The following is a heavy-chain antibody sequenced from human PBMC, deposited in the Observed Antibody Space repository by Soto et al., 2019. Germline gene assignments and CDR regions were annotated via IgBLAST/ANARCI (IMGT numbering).Heavy chain of an antibody. Sequence: QVQLQQWGAGLLKPSETLSLTCAVYGGSFSGYYWSWIRQPPGKGLAWFGEINHSGSTNYNPSLKRRVTISVDTSKNEFSLKLSSVTAADTAVYYCARGIGIVVVPSASFSSPLDYWGQGTLVTVSS. CDR3: ARGIGIVVVPSASFSSPLDY. V-gene: IGHV4-34*01. CDR1: GGSFSGYY. D-gene: IGHD2-2*01. CDR2: INHSGST. J-gene: IGHJ4*02.